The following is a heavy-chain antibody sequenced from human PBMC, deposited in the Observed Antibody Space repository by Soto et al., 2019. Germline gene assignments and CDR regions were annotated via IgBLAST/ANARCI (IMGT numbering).Heavy chain of an antibody. D-gene: IGHD3-9*01. CDR1: GFTFSSYA. V-gene: IGHV3-23*01. Sequence: PGGSLRLSCAASGFTFSSYAMSWVRQAPGKGLDWVSAISGSGGSTYYADSVKGRFTISRDNSKNTLYLQMNSLRAEDTAVYYCAKANDILTGYYYYYYGMDVWGQGTTVTVSS. J-gene: IGHJ6*02. CDR2: ISGSGGST. CDR3: AKANDILTGYYYYYYGMDV.